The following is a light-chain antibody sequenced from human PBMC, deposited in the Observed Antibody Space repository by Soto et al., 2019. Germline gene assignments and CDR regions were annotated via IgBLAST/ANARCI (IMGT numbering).Light chain of an antibody. CDR1: QSVGSTY. V-gene: IGKV3-20*01. CDR3: QQYVSSPYS. Sequence: ENILTQSPGTLSLSPGERATLSCRASQSVGSTYLGWYQQKPGQAPRLLIYDASSRATGIPDRFSGSVSGTDFTLTISGLEPEDFAVYYCQQYVSSPYSFGQGTKLEIK. CDR2: DAS. J-gene: IGKJ2*01.